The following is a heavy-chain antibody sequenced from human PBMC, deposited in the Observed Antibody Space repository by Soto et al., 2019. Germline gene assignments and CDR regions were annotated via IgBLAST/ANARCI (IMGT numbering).Heavy chain of an antibody. CDR1: GASISRGGSS. CDR2: VYHNGIT. CDR3: ARGLAVRGSYGLDV. D-gene: IGHD3-10*01. V-gene: IGHV4-30-2*01. Sequence: PSETLSLTCAVSGASISRGGSSWSWIRQAPGTGLEWIGYVYHNGITNYNPSLKSRVTISVDKSQNQFSLSLNSVTAADTAVYYCARGLAVRGSYGLDVWGPGTTVTVYS. J-gene: IGHJ6*02.